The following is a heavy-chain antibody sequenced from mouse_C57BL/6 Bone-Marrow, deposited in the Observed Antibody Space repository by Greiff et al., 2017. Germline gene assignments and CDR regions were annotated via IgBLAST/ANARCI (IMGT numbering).Heavy chain of an antibody. Sequence: EVMLVESGGGLVKPGGSLKLSCAASGFTFSDYGMHWVRQAPEKGLEWVAYISSGSSTIYYADTVKGRFTISRDNAKNTLFLQMTSLRSEDTAMYYGITTAVVGMDYWGQGTSVTVSS. V-gene: IGHV5-17*01. CDR3: ITTAVVGMDY. J-gene: IGHJ4*01. CDR2: ISSGSSTI. CDR1: GFTFSDYG. D-gene: IGHD1-1*01.